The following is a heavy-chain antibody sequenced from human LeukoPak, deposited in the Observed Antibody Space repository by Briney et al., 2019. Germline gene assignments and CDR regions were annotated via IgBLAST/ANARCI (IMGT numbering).Heavy chain of an antibody. D-gene: IGHD4-17*01. CDR1: GGSISSYY. CDR3: ARDSYGDYYYYYGMDV. J-gene: IGHJ6*02. V-gene: IGHV4-4*07. Sequence: SETLSLTCTVSGGSISSYYWSWIRQPAGKGLEWIGRIYTSGSTNYNPSLKSRVTMSVDTSKYQFSLKLSSVTAADTAVYYCARDSYGDYYYYYGMDVWGQGTTVTVSS. CDR2: IYTSGST.